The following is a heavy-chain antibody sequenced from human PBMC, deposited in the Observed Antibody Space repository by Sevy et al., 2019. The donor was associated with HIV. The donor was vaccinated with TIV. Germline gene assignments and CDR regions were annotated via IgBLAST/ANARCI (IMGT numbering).Heavy chain of an antibody. J-gene: IGHJ4*02. CDR1: GFTFSSYG. CDR3: ARDGRDYVWGNYRPTLDY. Sequence: GGSLRLSCAASGFTFSSYGMHWVRQAPGKGLEWVAVIWYDGSNKYYADSVKGRFTISRDNSKNTLYLQMNSLRAEDTAVYYCARDGRDYVWGNYRPTLDYWGQGTLVTVSS. D-gene: IGHD3-16*02. V-gene: IGHV3-33*01. CDR2: IWYDGSNK.